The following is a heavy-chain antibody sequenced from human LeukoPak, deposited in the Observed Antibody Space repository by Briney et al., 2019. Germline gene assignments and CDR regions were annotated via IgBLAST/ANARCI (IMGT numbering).Heavy chain of an antibody. CDR1: GYPFTNYN. CDR3: ATNYYSGSGTYSPPLDC. Sequence: ASVKVSCKTSGYPFTNYNLNWVRQAPGQGLEWVGWMNPKSGYTSYAQKFQGRVTVTKNTSPSTAFMELSSLRSEDTAVYYCATNYYSGSGTYSPPLDCWGQGTLVTVSS. V-gene: IGHV1-8*01. CDR2: MNPKSGYT. D-gene: IGHD3-10*01. J-gene: IGHJ4*02.